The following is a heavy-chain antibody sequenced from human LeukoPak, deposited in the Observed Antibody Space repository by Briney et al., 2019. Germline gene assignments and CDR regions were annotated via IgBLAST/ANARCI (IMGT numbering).Heavy chain of an antibody. CDR3: ARDRTGRGYYYYYYYMDV. V-gene: IGHV4-61*02. J-gene: IGHJ6*03. CDR2: IYTSGST. Sequence: SGTLSLTCAVSGGSISSGSYYWSWIRQPAGKGLEWIGRIYTSGSTNYNPSLKSRVTISVDTSKNQFSLKLSSVTAADTAVYYCARDRTGRGYYYYYYYMDVWGKGTTVTISS. D-gene: IGHD3/OR15-3a*01. CDR1: GGSISSGSYY.